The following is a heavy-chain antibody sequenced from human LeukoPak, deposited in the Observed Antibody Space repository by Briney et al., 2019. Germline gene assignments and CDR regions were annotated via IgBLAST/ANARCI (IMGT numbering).Heavy chain of an antibody. D-gene: IGHD1-7*01. CDR3: AREGDNWNYASGLYDY. CDR1: GYTFTSYD. V-gene: IGHV1-8*01. CDR2: MNPNSGNT. J-gene: IGHJ4*02. Sequence: ASVKVSCKASGYTFTSYDINWVRQATGQGLEWMGWMNPNSGNTGYAQKFQGRVTMTRNTSISTAYMELSSLRSEDTAVYYCAREGDNWNYASGLYDYWGQGTLVTVSS.